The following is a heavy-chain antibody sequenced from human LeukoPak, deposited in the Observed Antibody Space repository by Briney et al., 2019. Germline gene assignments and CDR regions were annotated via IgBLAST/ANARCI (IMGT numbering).Heavy chain of an antibody. Sequence: AGGSLRLSCAASGFTFSSYAMHWVRQAPGKGLEWVAVISYDGSNKYYADSVKGRFTISRDNSKNTLYLQMNSLRAEDTAVYYCAKDRNWGLLDYWGQGILVTVSS. CDR1: GFTFSSYA. CDR3: AKDRNWGLLDY. V-gene: IGHV3-30*04. D-gene: IGHD7-27*01. J-gene: IGHJ4*02. CDR2: ISYDGSNK.